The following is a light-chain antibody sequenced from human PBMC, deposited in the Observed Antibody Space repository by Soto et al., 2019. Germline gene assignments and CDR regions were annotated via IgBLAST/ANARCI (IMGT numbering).Light chain of an antibody. CDR1: SSNIGAGYD. CDR3: QSYDSSLSGSGV. J-gene: IGLJ1*01. V-gene: IGLV1-40*01. Sequence: QTVVTQPPSVSGAPGQRVTFSCTGSSSNIGAGYDVHWYQQLPGTAPKLLIYGNSNRPSGVPDRFSGSKSGTSASLAITGLQAEDEADYYCQSYDSSLSGSGVFGTGTKLTVL. CDR2: GNS.